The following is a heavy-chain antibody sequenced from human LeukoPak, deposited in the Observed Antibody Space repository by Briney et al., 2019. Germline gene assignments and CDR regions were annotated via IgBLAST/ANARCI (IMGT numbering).Heavy chain of an antibody. CDR1: GYTFPNYD. CDR3: ARGHVIPGENWLDS. Sequence: GASVKVSCKASGYTFPNYDIYWVRHAAGQGLEWMGWMNPNTGNTITAQKFQAGVTFSSDTSITTAYMELSSLTSDDTAVYYCARGHVIPGENWLDSWGQGTLVTVSS. D-gene: IGHD3-16*02. J-gene: IGHJ5*01. CDR2: MNPNTGNT. V-gene: IGHV1-8*03.